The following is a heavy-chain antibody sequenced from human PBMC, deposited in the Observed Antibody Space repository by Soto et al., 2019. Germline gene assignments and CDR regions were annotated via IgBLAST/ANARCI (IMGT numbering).Heavy chain of an antibody. J-gene: IGHJ6*02. D-gene: IGHD5-12*01. CDR2: IYSGGST. V-gene: IGHV3-53*01. CDR3: ASRLASSYYYYYGMDV. CDR1: GFTVSSNY. Sequence: EVQLVESGGGLIQPGGSLRLSCAASGFTVSSNYMSWVRQAPGKGLEWVSVIYSGGSTYYADSVKGRFTISRDNSKTTLYLQMNSLRAEDTAVYYCASRLASSYYYYYGMDVWGQGTTVTVSS.